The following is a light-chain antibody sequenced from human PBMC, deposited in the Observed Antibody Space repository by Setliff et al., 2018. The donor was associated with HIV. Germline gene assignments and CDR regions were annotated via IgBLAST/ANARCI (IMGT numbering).Light chain of an antibody. Sequence: SALAQPRSVSGSPGQSVTISCTGTSSDVGSYNYVSWYQQHPGKAPKLMIYDVTKRPSGVPDRFSGSKSGNTASLTISGLQAEDEADYYCCSYAGSSTPYVFGTGTKVTVL. J-gene: IGLJ1*01. CDR2: DVT. V-gene: IGLV2-11*01. CDR3: CSYAGSSTPYV. CDR1: SSDVGSYNY.